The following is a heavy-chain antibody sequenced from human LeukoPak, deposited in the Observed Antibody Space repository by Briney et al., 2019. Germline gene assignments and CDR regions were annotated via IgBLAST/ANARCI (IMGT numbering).Heavy chain of an antibody. CDR3: ARDRVTGATLEHLGYCSSTSCPPYYYYGMDV. CDR2: INPNSGGT. D-gene: IGHD2-2*01. J-gene: IGHJ6*02. Sequence: ASVKVSCKASGGTFSSYAISWVRQAPGQGLEWMGWINPNSGGTNYAQKFQGWVTMTRDTSISTAYMELSRLRSDDTAVYYCARDRVTGATLEHLGYCSSTSCPPYYYYGMDVWGQGTTVTVSS. CDR1: GGTFSSYA. V-gene: IGHV1-2*04.